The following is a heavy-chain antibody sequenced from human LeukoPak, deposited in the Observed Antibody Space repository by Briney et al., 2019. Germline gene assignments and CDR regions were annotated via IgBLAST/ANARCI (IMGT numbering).Heavy chain of an antibody. Sequence: SETLSLTCTVSGGSISSSSYYWGWIRQPPGKGLEWIGSIYYSGSTYYNPSLKSRVTISVDTSKNQFSLKLSSVTAADTAVYYCARGGWFGEYRGPPHFDYWGQGTLVTVSS. D-gene: IGHD3-10*01. CDR1: GGSISSSSYY. V-gene: IGHV4-39*07. CDR2: IYYSGST. CDR3: ARGGWFGEYRGPPHFDY. J-gene: IGHJ4*02.